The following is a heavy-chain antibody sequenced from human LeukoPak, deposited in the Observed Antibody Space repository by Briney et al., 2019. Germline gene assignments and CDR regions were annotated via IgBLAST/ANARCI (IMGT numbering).Heavy chain of an antibody. Sequence: PGGSLSLSCSASGFILSSFAMYWVRQAPGKGLEWVSTFSSGASTYYADSVKGRFTISRDTSKSMVHLQMNNLGPEDTAIYYCAKSTDSGCPTCHGHFDYWGQGALVTVSS. V-gene: IGHV3-23*01. D-gene: IGHD3-10*01. CDR3: AKSTDSGCPTCHGHFDY. CDR2: FSSGAST. CDR1: GFILSSFA. J-gene: IGHJ4*02.